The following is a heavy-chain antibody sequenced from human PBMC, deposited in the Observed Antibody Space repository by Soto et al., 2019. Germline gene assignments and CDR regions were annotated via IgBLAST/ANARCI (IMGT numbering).Heavy chain of an antibody. CDR1: GGSFSGYY. Sequence: QVQLQQWGAGLLKPSETLSLTCAVYGGSFSGYYWSWIRQPPGKGLEWIGEINHSGSTNYNLSLKSRVTISVDTSKNQFSLKLSSVTAADTAVYYCARGASTYDSSGYYSYWGQGTLVTVSS. V-gene: IGHV4-34*01. CDR2: INHSGST. CDR3: ARGASTYDSSGYYSY. J-gene: IGHJ4*02. D-gene: IGHD3-22*01.